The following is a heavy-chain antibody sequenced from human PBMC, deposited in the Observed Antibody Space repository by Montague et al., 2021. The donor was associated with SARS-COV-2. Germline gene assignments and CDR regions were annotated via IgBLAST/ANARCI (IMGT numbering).Heavy chain of an antibody. CDR3: TREVLAAMRPWFDP. D-gene: IGHD2-2*01. CDR2: IFTRGST. J-gene: IGHJ5*02. Sequence: TLSLTCTVSGDSVSGGPYYWTWVRQPAGKGLEWIGRIFTRGSTLYNPSLKSRVTISVDPPKNQFSLTLSSVTAADTAVYYCTREVLAAMRPWFDPWGQGTLVTVSS. CDR1: GDSVSGGPYY. V-gene: IGHV4-61*02.